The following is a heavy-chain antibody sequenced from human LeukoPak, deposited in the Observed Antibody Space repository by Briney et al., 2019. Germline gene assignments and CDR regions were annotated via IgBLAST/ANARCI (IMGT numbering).Heavy chain of an antibody. CDR2: IWSDGSNQ. CDR3: AKDAQRGFGYSNSLEY. V-gene: IGHV3-33*06. Sequence: GGSLRLSCAASKFTFSHYGMHWVRQAPGKGLQWVAAIWSDGSNQYYADSVKGRLTISRDNSNNMVYLQMNSLRVDDTGVYYCAKDAQRGFGYSNSLEYWGQGALVTVSS. CDR1: KFTFSHYG. D-gene: IGHD4-11*01. J-gene: IGHJ4*02.